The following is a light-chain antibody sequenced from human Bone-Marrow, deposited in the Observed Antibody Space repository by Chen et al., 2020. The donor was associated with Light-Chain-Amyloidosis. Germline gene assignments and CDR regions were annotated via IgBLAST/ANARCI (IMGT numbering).Light chain of an antibody. CDR2: LGY. Sequence: DIVLTQSPLALPVTTGEPASISCRSSQSLLHSNGHTYLYWYLQKPGQSPQVLIYLGYARASGVPDRFSGSGSGTDFTLKISRVEAEDVGVYYCMQALQTPLTFGGGTKVEIK. V-gene: IGKV2-28*01. CDR1: QSLLHSNGHTY. J-gene: IGKJ4*01. CDR3: MQALQTPLT.